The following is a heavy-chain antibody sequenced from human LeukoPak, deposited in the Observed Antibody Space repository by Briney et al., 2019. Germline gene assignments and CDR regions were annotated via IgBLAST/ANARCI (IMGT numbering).Heavy chain of an antibody. J-gene: IGHJ4*02. CDR3: AADSSSWYSFDY. CDR2: INPSGGST. V-gene: IGHV1-46*01. Sequence: GASVKVSCKASGHTFTSYYMHWVRQAPGQGLEWMGIINPSGGSTSYAQKFQGRVTMTRDMSTSTVYMELSSLRSEDTAVYYCAADSSSWYSFDYWGQGTLVTVSS. D-gene: IGHD6-13*01. CDR1: GHTFTSYY.